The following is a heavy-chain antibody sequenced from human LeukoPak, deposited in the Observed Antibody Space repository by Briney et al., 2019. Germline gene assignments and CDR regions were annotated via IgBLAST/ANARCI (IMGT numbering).Heavy chain of an antibody. CDR2: ISNDGTNK. CDR3: ARGGNILSYRSYFDS. D-gene: IGHD1-26*01. J-gene: IGHJ4*02. CDR1: GFTFSIYG. V-gene: IGHV3-30*03. Sequence: GGSLRPSWAAYGFTFSIYGIDWVRQAAGKGLEWVAGISNDGTNKCYADYVKGRFNIARDNSNNTLDLQMNSLRAEDTAVYYCARGGNILSYRSYFDSWGQGIPVTVSS.